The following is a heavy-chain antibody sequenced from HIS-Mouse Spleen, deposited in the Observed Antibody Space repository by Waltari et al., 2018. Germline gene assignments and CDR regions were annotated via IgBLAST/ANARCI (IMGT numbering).Heavy chain of an antibody. CDR2: ISYDGSNK. J-gene: IGHJ4*02. CDR3: ARDKHHAFDY. V-gene: IGHV3-30*03. CDR1: GFTFSSYG. Sequence: QVQLVEAGGGVVQPGRSLRPSCAASGFTFSSYGMHWVRPAPGKGMEWVAVISYDGSNKYYADSVKGRFTISRDNSKNTLYLQMNSLRAEDTAVYYCARDKHHAFDYWGQGTLVTVSS.